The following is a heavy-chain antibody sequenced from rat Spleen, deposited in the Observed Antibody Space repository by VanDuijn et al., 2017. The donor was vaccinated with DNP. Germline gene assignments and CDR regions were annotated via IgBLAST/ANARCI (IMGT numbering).Heavy chain of an antibody. D-gene: IGHD1-10*01. Sequence: EVQLVESGGDLVQPGRSLKLSCAASGFTFNNYGMAWVRQAPKKGLEWVAYITYDGGSTYYRDSVKGRFTISRDNAKSTLYLQMNSLRSEDMATYYCARPIYNNHGGFAYWGQGTLVTVSS. CDR1: GFTFNNYG. CDR2: ITYDGGST. V-gene: IGHV5-22*01. CDR3: ARPIYNNHGGFAY. J-gene: IGHJ3*01.